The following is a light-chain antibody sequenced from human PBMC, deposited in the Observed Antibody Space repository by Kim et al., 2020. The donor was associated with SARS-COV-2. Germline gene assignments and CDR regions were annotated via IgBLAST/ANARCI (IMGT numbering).Light chain of an antibody. J-gene: IGLJ2*01. CDR3: CSFAGSIIFAL. CDR1: SSVIGTYNL. Sequence: QSALTQPASVSGSPGQSITISCTGASSVIGTYNLVSWYQHHPGSAPKLIIYEGDKRPSGISHRFSASKSGNTASLTITGLQAEDEADYYCCSFAGSIIFALCGGGTQLTVL. V-gene: IGLV2-23*03. CDR2: EGD.